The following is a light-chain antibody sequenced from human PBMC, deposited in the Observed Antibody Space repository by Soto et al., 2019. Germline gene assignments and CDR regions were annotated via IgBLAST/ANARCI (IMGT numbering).Light chain of an antibody. CDR1: QSVSSSY. CDR3: QQYVTSPYT. CDR2: GAS. V-gene: IGKV3-20*01. Sequence: EIVLTQSPGTLSLSPGERATLSCRASQSVSSSYLAWYQQKPGQAPRLLMYGASSRATGIPDRFSGSGSGTDSTLTISRLEPEDFAVYYCQQYVTSPYTFGQGTKLEMK. J-gene: IGKJ2*01.